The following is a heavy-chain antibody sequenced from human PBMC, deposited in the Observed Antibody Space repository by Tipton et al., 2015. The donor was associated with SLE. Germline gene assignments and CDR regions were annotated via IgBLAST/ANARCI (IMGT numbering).Heavy chain of an antibody. V-gene: IGHV4-34*01. J-gene: IGHJ3*02. Sequence: LRLSCAVYGGSFSGYYRSWIRQPPGKGLEWIGEINHGGSTNYNPSLKSRVTISVDTSKNQFSLKLSSVTAADTAVYYCARGSSLAAFDIWGQGTMVTVSS. CDR3: ARGSSLAAFDI. CDR1: GGSFSGYY. CDR2: INHGGST.